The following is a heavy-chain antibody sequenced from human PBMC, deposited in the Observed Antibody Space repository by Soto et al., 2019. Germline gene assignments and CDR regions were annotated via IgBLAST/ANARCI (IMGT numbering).Heavy chain of an antibody. J-gene: IGHJ6*02. CDR1: GGSIDGRN. V-gene: IGHV4-59*08. Sequence: QVQLQESGPGLVKPSETLSLTCTVSGGSIDGRNCAWIRQPPGKGLEWLGYVYYDGGSSYNPSVKRRLTLSMGTSKSQFSLQLRSVTAADTAVYYCVRQGIGNLHGLVDVWGRGTTVTVSS. D-gene: IGHD3-10*01. CDR2: VYYDGGS. CDR3: VRQGIGNLHGLVDV.